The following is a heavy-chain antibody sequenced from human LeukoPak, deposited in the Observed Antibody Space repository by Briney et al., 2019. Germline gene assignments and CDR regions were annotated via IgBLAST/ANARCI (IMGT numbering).Heavy chain of an antibody. V-gene: IGHV3-23*01. CDR3: ANSGTPPYYYGMDV. Sequence: AISGSGGSTYYADSVKGRFTISRDNSKNTLYLQMNSLRAEDTAVYYCANSGTPPYYYGMDVWGQGTTVTVSS. J-gene: IGHJ6*02. CDR2: ISGSGGST. D-gene: IGHD1-26*01.